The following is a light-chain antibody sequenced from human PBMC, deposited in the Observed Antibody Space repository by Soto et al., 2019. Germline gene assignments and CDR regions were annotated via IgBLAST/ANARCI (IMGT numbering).Light chain of an antibody. Sequence: DIQMTQSPSSLSASVGDRVTITCRASQSISSYLSWYQQRPGKAPKLLIYAASSLQSGVPSRFSGSGSWTDFTLTISSLQPEDFATYYCQQSYSTSSTFGQGTRLEIK. CDR1: QSISSY. J-gene: IGKJ5*01. CDR2: AAS. CDR3: QQSYSTSST. V-gene: IGKV1-39*01.